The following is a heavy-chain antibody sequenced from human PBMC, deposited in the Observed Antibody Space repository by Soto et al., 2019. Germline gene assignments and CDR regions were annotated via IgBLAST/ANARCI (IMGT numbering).Heavy chain of an antibody. V-gene: IGHV1-69*08. CDR3: EREEGSYNMGTFPFYSMDA. CDR1: GGTFTTDT. CDR2: IIPILGTG. Sequence: QVQLVQSGPEVKKSGSSVKVSCKLSGGTFTTDTISWLRRAPGQGLEWMGRIIPILGTGNYAQKFQGRVTITEDKSTNPGYIELSSLTSEDTAVYYCEREEGSYNMGTFPFYSMDAWGNGTTVTVSS. D-gene: IGHD3-10*01. J-gene: IGHJ6*03.